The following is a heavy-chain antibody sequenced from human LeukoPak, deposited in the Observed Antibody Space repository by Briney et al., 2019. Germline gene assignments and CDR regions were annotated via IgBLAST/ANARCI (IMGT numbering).Heavy chain of an antibody. Sequence: SETLSLTCAVYGGSFSGYYWSWIRQPPGKGLEWIGEINHSGSTNYNPSLKSRVTISVDTSKNQFSLKLSSVTAADTAVYYCARGGIVATISDYFDYWGQGTLVTVSS. D-gene: IGHD5-12*01. CDR2: INHSGST. CDR3: ARGGIVATISDYFDY. CDR1: GGSFSGYY. V-gene: IGHV4-34*01. J-gene: IGHJ4*02.